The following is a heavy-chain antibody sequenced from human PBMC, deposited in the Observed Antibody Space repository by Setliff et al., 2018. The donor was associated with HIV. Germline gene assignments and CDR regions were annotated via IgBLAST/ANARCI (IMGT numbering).Heavy chain of an antibody. CDR3: ARVRPKNRYYNFWSGYFGAFDI. J-gene: IGHJ3*02. CDR2: VNPNSGGST. D-gene: IGHD3-3*01. Sequence: ASVKVSCKASGYTFTGHYLHWVRQAPGQGLEWLGWVNPNSGGSTSYAQKFQGRVTMTRDTPTSTVYMELSSLRSENTAVYYCARVRPKNRYYNFWSGYFGAFDIWGQGTMVTVSS. V-gene: IGHV1-46*01. CDR1: GYTFTGHY.